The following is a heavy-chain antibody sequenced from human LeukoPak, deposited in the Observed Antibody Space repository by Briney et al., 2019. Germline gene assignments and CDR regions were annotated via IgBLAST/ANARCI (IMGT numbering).Heavy chain of an antibody. CDR3: ARGTDPIYSYCSSTSCYKGYYFDY. D-gene: IGHD2-2*02. CDR1: GGSISSGGYY. V-gene: IGHV4-39*07. CDR2: INHSGST. Sequence: PSETLSLTCTVSGGSISSGGYYWSWIRQPPGKGLEWIGEINHSGSTNYNPSLKSRVTISVDTSKNQFSLKLSSVTAADTAVYYCARGTDPIYSYCSSTSCYKGYYFDYWGQGTLVTVSS. J-gene: IGHJ4*02.